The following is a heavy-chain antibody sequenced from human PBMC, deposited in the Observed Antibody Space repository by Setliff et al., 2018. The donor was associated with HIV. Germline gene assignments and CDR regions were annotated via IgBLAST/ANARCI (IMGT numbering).Heavy chain of an antibody. V-gene: IGHV3-48*01. CDR1: GFTFSSYW. CDR2: VTGDGRTK. Sequence: PGGSLRLSCAASGFTFSSYWMHWVRQAPGKGLEWVSFVTGDGRTKKDADSVRGRFTISRDNAKSSLYLQMSSLRAEDTAVYYCTTGPNPSEEEAFDIWGQGTMVTVSS. J-gene: IGHJ3*02. CDR3: TTGPNPSEEEAFDI.